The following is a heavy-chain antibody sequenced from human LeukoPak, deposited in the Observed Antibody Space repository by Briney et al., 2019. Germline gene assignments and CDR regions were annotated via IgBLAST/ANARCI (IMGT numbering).Heavy chain of an antibody. D-gene: IGHD3-16*01. CDR3: AKVGYGPTYNYYYYYGMDV. J-gene: IGHJ6*02. V-gene: IGHV3-23*01. CDR1: GFTFSSYA. Sequence: PGGSLRLSCAASGFTFSSYALSWVRQARGKGLEWVSAISGSGGSTYYADSVKGRFTISRDNSKNTLYLQLNSLRAEDTAVYYCAKVGYGPTYNYYYYYGMDVWGQGTTVTVSS. CDR2: ISGSGGST.